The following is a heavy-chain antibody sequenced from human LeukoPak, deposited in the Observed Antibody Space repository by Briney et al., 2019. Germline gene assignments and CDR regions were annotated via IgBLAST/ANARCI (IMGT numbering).Heavy chain of an antibody. CDR3: ARGNEWELLH. Sequence: SETLSLTCTVSGGSISSSSYYWGWIRQPPGKGLEWIGEINHSGSTNYNPSLKSRVTISVDTSKNQFSLKLSSVTAADTAVYYCARGNEWELLHWGQGTLVTVSS. D-gene: IGHD1-26*01. CDR2: INHSGST. J-gene: IGHJ4*02. V-gene: IGHV4-39*07. CDR1: GGSISSSSYY.